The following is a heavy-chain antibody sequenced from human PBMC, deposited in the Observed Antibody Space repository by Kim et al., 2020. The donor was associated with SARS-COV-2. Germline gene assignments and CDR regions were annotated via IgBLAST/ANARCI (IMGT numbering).Heavy chain of an antibody. Sequence: YVDSVTGRLTISRDYAKNTLYLQMNSLRAEDTAVYYCARDPLWFGNYCDYWGQGTLVTVSS. CDR3: ARDPLWFGNYCDY. J-gene: IGHJ4*02. V-gene: IGHV3-7*01. D-gene: IGHD3-10*01.